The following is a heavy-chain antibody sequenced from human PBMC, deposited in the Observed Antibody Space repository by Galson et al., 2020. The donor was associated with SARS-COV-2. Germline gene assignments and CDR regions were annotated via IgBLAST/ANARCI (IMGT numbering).Heavy chain of an antibody. J-gene: IGHJ4*02. V-gene: IGHV4-4*07. D-gene: IGHD3-10*01. Sequence: SETLSLTCTVSGGSISSYYWSWIRQPAGKGLEYLGRLYTSGSTNYNPSLKSRVTMSADTSKNQFSLKLRSVTAADTAVYYCARESTMVRGAILDWGQGTLVTVSA. CDR3: ARESTMVRGAILD. CDR1: GGSISSYY. CDR2: LYTSGST.